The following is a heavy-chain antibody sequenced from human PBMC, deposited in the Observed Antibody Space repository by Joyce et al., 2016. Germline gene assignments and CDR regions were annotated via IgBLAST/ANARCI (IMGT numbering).Heavy chain of an antibody. Sequence: EVQLVQSGAEVKKPGESLKISCKGSGYRFTDYRIGWVRQMPGRGLEWMGLIYPDDSETRYNPSLQGQVTISVDKSISTAYLQWSSLKASDSAIYYCARLVEMATILDYWGQGTLVTVSS. J-gene: IGHJ4*02. CDR2: IYPDDSET. D-gene: IGHD5-24*01. V-gene: IGHV5-51*01. CDR1: GYRFTDYR. CDR3: ARLVEMATILDY.